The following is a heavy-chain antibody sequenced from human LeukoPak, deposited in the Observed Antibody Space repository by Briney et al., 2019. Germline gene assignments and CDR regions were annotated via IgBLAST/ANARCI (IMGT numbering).Heavy chain of an antibody. D-gene: IGHD3-3*01. CDR1: GYTFTSYG. V-gene: IGHV1-18*01. CDR3: ARSLADFWSGYYIP. CDR2: ISAYNGNT. Sequence: ASVKVSCKASGYTFTSYGISWVRQAPGQGLEWMGWISAYNGNTNYAQKLQGGVTMTTDTSTSTAYMELRSLRSDDTAVYYCARSLADFWSGYYIPWGQGTLVTVSS. J-gene: IGHJ5*02.